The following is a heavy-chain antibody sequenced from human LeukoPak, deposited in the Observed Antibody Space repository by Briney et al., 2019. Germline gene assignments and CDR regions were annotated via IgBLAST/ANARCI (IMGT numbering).Heavy chain of an antibody. Sequence: SETLSLTCTVSGGSMTSSSYYWGWIRQPPGKGLEWIASIYYSGRTYYNPSLKSRLTISADTSKNQFSLKLNSVTAADTSVYWCARSDYVANNWFDPWGQGTLVTVSS. CDR1: GGSMTSSSYY. CDR3: ARSDYVANNWFDP. CDR2: IYYSGRT. J-gene: IGHJ5*02. V-gene: IGHV4-39*01. D-gene: IGHD4-17*01.